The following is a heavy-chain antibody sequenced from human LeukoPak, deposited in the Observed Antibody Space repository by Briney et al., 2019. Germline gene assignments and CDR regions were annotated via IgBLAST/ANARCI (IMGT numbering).Heavy chain of an antibody. J-gene: IGHJ3*02. D-gene: IGHD4-23*01. CDR3: ARAYGGNSPAAFDI. V-gene: IGHV1-69*05. Sequence: GASVKVSCKASGGTFSSYAMSWVRQAPGQGLEWMGGIIPIFGTANYAQKFQGRVTITTDESTSTAYMELSSLRSEDTAVYYCARAYGGNSPAAFDIWGQGTMVTVSS. CDR2: IIPIFGTA. CDR1: GGTFSSYA.